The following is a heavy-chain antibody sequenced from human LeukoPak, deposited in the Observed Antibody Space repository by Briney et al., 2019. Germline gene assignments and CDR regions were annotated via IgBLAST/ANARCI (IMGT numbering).Heavy chain of an antibody. V-gene: IGHV3-7*03. CDR1: GFTFSNYW. J-gene: IGHJ4*02. D-gene: IGHD2-2*01. CDR2: INEDGSTK. CDR3: ARDYWRSIEY. Sequence: RGSLRLSCAASGFTFSNYWMSWVRQAPRKGLEWVAIINEDGSTKYYVDSLKGRFVISRDNAKNSLYLQMSGLRADDTAVYYCARDYWRSIEYWGQGALVTVSS.